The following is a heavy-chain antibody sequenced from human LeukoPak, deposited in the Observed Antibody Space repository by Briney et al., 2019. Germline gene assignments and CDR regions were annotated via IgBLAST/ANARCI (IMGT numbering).Heavy chain of an antibody. V-gene: IGHV3-23*01. D-gene: IGHD3-22*01. CDR2: ISGSGSST. CDR3: AKDQSGYYRLFDS. Sequence: PGGSLRLSCAASGFTFSSNAMSWVRQAPGKGLEWVSAISGSGSSTYYADSVKGRFTISRDNSHNTLYLQMNSLGAEDTAIYYCAKDQSGYYRLFDSWGQGTLVTVSS. CDR1: GFTFSSNA. J-gene: IGHJ4*02.